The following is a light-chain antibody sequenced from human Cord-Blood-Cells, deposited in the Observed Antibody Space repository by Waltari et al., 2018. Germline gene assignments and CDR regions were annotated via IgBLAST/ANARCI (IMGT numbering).Light chain of an antibody. CDR3: CSYAGSSTLV. Sequence: QSALTQPASVSGSPGKSNTISCTGTSSDVGSYNLVSWYQQHPGKAPKLMSYEVSKRPSGVSNRVSGSKSGNTASLTITGLQAEDEADYYCCSYAGSSTLVFGGGTKLTVL. J-gene: IGLJ2*01. V-gene: IGLV2-23*02. CDR2: EVS. CDR1: SSDVGSYNL.